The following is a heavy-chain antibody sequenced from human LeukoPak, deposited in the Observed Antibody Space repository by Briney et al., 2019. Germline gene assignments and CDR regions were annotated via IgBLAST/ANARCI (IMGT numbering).Heavy chain of an antibody. CDR1: GLIFSGSA. CDR3: AKDRNGLEEYQLNWFDP. D-gene: IGHD2-2*01. CDR2: ISGSGGST. Sequence: PGGSLRLSCTASGLIFSGSAMHWVRQAPGKGLEWVSAISGSGGSTYYADSVKGRFTISRDNSKNTLYLQMNSLRAEDTAVYYCAKDRNGLEEYQLNWFDPWGQGTLVTVSS. V-gene: IGHV3-23*01. J-gene: IGHJ5*02.